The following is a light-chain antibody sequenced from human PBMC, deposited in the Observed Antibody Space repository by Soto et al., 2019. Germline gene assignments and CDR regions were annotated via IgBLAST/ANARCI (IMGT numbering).Light chain of an antibody. J-gene: IGKJ5*01. CDR2: CAS. V-gene: IGKV3-11*01. Sequence: EIVLTQSPATLSLSPGERATLSCRASQSVNSYLAWYQHKPGQAPRLLIYCASNRATGIPARFSGSGSGTDFTLTISSLEPEDFAVYYCQQRSNWPPLTFGQGTRLEIK. CDR1: QSVNSY. CDR3: QQRSNWPPLT.